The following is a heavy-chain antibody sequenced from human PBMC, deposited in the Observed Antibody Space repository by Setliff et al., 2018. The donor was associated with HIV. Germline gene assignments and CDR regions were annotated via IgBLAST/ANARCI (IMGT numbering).Heavy chain of an antibody. CDR1: GVSAGSGSFY. V-gene: IGHV4-61*02. D-gene: IGHD5-18*01. CDR2: VYVTGSS. CDR3: ASRRMRGNSHGYFDY. J-gene: IGHJ4*02. Sequence: SETLSLTCTVSGVSAGSGSFYWSWIRQPAGRGLEWIGRVYVTGSSAYNPSLKSRVSMSVLGSRNQISLKLTSVTAADTAVYYCASRRMRGNSHGYFDYWDQGILVTVS.